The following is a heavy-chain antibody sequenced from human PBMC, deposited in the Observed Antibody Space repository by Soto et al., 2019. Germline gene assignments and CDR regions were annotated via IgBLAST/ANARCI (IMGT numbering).Heavy chain of an antibody. CDR2: ISYDGSNK. J-gene: IGHJ1*01. CDR3: ARAGSIGELLRYFQH. CDR1: GFTFSSYA. D-gene: IGHD3-10*01. Sequence: GGSLRLSCAASGFTFSSYAMHWVRQAPGKGLEWVAVISYDGSNKYYADSVKGRFTISRDNSKNTRYLQMNSLRAEDTAVYYCARAGSIGELLRYFQHWGQGTLVTVSS. V-gene: IGHV3-30-3*01.